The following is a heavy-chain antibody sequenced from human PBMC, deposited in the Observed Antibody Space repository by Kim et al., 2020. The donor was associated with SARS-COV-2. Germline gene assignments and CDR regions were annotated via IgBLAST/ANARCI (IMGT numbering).Heavy chain of an antibody. D-gene: IGHD6-19*01. CDR3: ARDDSSGWYFDY. J-gene: IGHJ4*02. V-gene: IGHV1-3*01. Sequence: NSQKFQGRVPITRDTSASTAYMELSSLRSEDTEVYYCARDDSSGWYFDYWGQGTLVTVSS.